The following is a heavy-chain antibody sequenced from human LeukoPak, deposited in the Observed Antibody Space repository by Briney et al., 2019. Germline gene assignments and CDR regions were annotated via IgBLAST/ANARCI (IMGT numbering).Heavy chain of an antibody. V-gene: IGHV3-30*03. D-gene: IGHD3-10*01. Sequence: PGGSLRLSCGATGFTFSTYAMNWVRQAPGKGLEWVAVTSSDLNVKLYADSVKGRFTISRDNSRSTLYLQMNSLRPEDTAIYYCAREGYYGSGSPPSLYFDYWGQGTLVTVSS. CDR3: AREGYYGSGSPPSLYFDY. CDR1: GFTFSTYA. CDR2: TSSDLNVK. J-gene: IGHJ4*02.